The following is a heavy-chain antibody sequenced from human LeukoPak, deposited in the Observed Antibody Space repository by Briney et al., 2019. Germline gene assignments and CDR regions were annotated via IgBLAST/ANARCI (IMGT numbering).Heavy chain of an antibody. V-gene: IGHV1-8*01. D-gene: IGHD2-21*01. Sequence: GASVKVSCKASGYTFTSYDINWVQRATGQGLEWMGWMNPNSGNTGYAQKFQGRVTMTRNTSISTAYMELSSLRSEDTAVYYCARGSPLYLCNYYYYGMDVWGQGTTVTVSS. CDR3: ARGSPLYLCNYYYYGMDV. CDR2: MNPNSGNT. CDR1: GYTFTSYD. J-gene: IGHJ6*02.